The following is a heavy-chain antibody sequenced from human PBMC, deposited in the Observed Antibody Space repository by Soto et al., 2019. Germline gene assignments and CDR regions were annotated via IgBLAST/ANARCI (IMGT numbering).Heavy chain of an antibody. CDR2: ISGSGGST. D-gene: IGHD3-3*01. CDR1: GFTFSSYA. Sequence: PGGSLRLSCAASGFTFSSYAMSWVRQAPGKGLEWVSAISGSGGSTYYADSVKGRFTISRDNSKNTLYLQMNSLRAEDTAVYYCAREHDFWSGPYGMDVWGQGTTVTVSS. CDR3: AREHDFWSGPYGMDV. J-gene: IGHJ6*02. V-gene: IGHV3-23*01.